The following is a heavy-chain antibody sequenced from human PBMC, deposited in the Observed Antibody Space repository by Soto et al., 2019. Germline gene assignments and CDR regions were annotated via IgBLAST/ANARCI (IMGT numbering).Heavy chain of an antibody. CDR1: GGRFSIYA. D-gene: IGHD3-22*01. Sequence: SVTVSCEASGGRFSIYAISWVRQANGQGLEWMGGIIPIFGTANYAQKFQGRVTITADESTSTAYMELSSLRSEDTAVYYCARVIYASSGYRPTYFDSWGQGTLVTVS. CDR3: ARVIYASSGYRPTYFDS. J-gene: IGHJ4*02. CDR2: IIPIFGTA. V-gene: IGHV1-69*13.